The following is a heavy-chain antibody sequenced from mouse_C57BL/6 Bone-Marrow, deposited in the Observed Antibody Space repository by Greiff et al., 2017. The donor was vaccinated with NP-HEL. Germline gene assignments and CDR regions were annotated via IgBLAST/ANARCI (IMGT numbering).Heavy chain of an antibody. CDR1: GFTFSDYG. V-gene: IGHV5-17*01. Sequence: EVHLVESGGGLVKPGGSLKLSCAASGFTFSDYGMHWVRQAPEKGLEWVAYISSGSSTIYYADTVKGRFTISRDNAKNTLFLQMTSLRSEDTAMYYCARGRLAGAMDYWGQGTSVTVSS. CDR2: ISSGSSTI. D-gene: IGHD4-1*01. CDR3: ARGRLAGAMDY. J-gene: IGHJ4*01.